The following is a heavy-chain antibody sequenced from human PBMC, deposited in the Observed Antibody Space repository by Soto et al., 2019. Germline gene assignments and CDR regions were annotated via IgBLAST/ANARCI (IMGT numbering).Heavy chain of an antibody. V-gene: IGHV1-18*01. Sequence: GASVKVSCKASGYTFTNFGVTWVRRAPGQGLEWMGWISAYTDTPNYAQKFQGRVTMTIDTSTSTAYMDLRSLTSDDTAVYYCARVIPRGAAWFDPWDQGTLVTLYS. CDR1: GYTFTNFG. J-gene: IGHJ5*02. CDR2: ISAYTDTP. CDR3: ARVIPRGAAWFDP. D-gene: IGHD2-15*01.